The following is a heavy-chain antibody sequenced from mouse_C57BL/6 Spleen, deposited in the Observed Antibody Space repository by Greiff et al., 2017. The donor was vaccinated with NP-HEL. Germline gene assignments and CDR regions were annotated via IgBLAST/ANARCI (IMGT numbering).Heavy chain of an antibody. CDR3: ARRDYGYSFAY. V-gene: IGHV1-50*01. J-gene: IGHJ3*01. D-gene: IGHD2-2*01. CDR1: GYTFTSYW. Sequence: VQLQQSGAELVKPGASVKLSCKASGYTFTSYWMQWVKQRPGQGLEWIGEIDPSDSYTNYNQKFKGKATLTVDTSSSTAYMQLSSLTSEDSAVYYCARRDYGYSFAYWGQGTLVTVSA. CDR2: IDPSDSYT.